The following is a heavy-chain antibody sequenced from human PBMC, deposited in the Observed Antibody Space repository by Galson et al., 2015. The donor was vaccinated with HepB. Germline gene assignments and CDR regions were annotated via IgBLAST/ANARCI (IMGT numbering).Heavy chain of an antibody. J-gene: IGHJ4*02. D-gene: IGHD3-22*01. Sequence: SVKVSCKASGYTFTSYYMHWVRQAPGQGLEWMGIINPSGGSTSYAQKFQGRVTMTRDTSTSTVYMELSSLRSEDTAVYYCTRDDSLDSSGYYYAYWGQGTLVTVSS. CDR1: GYTFTSYY. CDR3: TRDDSLDSSGYYYAY. V-gene: IGHV1-46*01. CDR2: INPSGGST.